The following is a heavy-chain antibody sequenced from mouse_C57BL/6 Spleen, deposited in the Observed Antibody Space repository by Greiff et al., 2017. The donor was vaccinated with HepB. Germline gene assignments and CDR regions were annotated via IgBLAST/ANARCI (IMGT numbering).Heavy chain of an antibody. Sequence: EVKLQESGPELVKPGASVKISCKASGYSFTGYYMNWVKQSPEKSLEWIGEINPSTGGTTYNQKFKAKATLTVDKSSSTAYMQLKSLTSEDSAVYYCARGNYYGSRYYAMDYWGQGTSVTVSS. D-gene: IGHD1-1*01. V-gene: IGHV1-42*01. CDR2: INPSTGGT. J-gene: IGHJ4*01. CDR1: GYSFTGYY. CDR3: ARGNYYGSRYYAMDY.